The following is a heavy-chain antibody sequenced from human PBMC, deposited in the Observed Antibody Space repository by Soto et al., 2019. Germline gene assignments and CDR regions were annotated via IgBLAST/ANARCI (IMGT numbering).Heavy chain of an antibody. V-gene: IGHV4-30-2*01. Sequence: QLQLQESGSGLVKPSQTLSLTCAVSGGSISSDGYSWSWIRQPPGKGLEWIGYIYHSGSTYYNTSLKSRVTIYIDRSKNQSSLKLRSVTAADTAVYYCASSHAGAHITAAVHWGQGTMVTGSS. CDR1: GGSISSDGYS. D-gene: IGHD6-13*01. CDR3: ASSHAGAHITAAVH. J-gene: IGHJ4*02. CDR2: IYHSGST.